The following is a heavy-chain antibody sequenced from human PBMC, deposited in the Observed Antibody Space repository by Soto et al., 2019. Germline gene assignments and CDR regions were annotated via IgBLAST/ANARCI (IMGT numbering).Heavy chain of an antibody. CDR1: GYSFTSYW. J-gene: IGHJ5*02. CDR2: IYPGDSDT. CDR3: VRGGGGGLFDP. D-gene: IGHD2-15*01. Sequence: GESLKISCTGVGYSFTSYWIGWVRQMPGKGLEWMGIIYPGDSDTRYSPSFQGQVTFSADKSITTSYLQMMSLTAEDAAIYYCVRGGGGGLFDPWGHGTMVTVSS. V-gene: IGHV5-51*01.